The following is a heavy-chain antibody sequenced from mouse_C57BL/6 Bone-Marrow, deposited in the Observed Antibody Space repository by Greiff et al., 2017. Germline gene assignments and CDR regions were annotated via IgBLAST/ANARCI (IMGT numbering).Heavy chain of an antibody. Sequence: EVMLVESGAGLVRPGASVKLSCAASGFTFSDYGMHWVRQAPEKGLEWVAYISSGSSTIYYADTVKGRFTISRENAKNTLFLQMTSLRSEDTAMYYCPRGLSMDYWGRGTSVTVTS. J-gene: IGHJ4*01. V-gene: IGHV5-17*01. CDR2: ISSGSSTI. CDR1: GFTFSDYG. CDR3: PRGLSMDY. D-gene: IGHD3-1*01.